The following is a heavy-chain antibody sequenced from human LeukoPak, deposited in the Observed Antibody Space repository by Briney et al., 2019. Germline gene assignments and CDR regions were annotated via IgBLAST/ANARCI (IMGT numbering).Heavy chain of an antibody. V-gene: IGHV4-34*01. J-gene: IGHJ6*04. CDR3: ARGLRLPSRSTPAVPHV. Sequence: SETLSLTCAVYGGSFSDYYWNWIRQPPGKGLEWIGEINHSGTTNYNPSLKSRVTISVDTSKNQFSLRLSAVTAADTAVYHCARGLRLPSRSTPAVPHVWGKGATVTVSA. D-gene: IGHD2/OR15-2a*01. CDR2: INHSGTT. CDR1: GGSFSDYY.